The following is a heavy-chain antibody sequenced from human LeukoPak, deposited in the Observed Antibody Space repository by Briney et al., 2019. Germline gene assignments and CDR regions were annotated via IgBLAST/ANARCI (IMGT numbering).Heavy chain of an antibody. CDR1: GFTFSDYY. D-gene: IGHD3-10*01. CDR2: ISNTGNTI. J-gene: IGHJ6*02. V-gene: IGHV3-11*01. Sequence: GGSLRLSCAASGFTFSDYYTSWMRQAPGKGLEWVSYISNTGNTIYYADSVKGRFTISRDNAKKSLYVQMNSLRVEDTAVYYCARAGFYYNAMDVWGQGTTVTVSS. CDR3: ARAGFYYNAMDV.